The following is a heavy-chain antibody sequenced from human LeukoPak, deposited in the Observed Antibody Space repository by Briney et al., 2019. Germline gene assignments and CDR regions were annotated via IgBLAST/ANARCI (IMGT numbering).Heavy chain of an antibody. CDR3: AKGAYDYIEMGYFDY. D-gene: IGHD5-12*01. Sequence: GGSLRLSCAVSGITLSNYGMSWVRQAPGKGLEWVAGISGSGGSTNYADSVKGRFTISRDNRKNTLYLQMNSLRAEDMAVYYCAKGAYDYIEMGYFDYWGQGTLVTVSS. V-gene: IGHV3-23*01. CDR1: GITLSNYG. CDR2: ISGSGGST. J-gene: IGHJ4*02.